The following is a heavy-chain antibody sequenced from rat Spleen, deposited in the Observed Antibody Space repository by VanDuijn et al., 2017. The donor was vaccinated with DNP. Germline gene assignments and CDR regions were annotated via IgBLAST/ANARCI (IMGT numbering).Heavy chain of an antibody. D-gene: IGHD5-1*01. CDR2: VPSSGGST. J-gene: IGHJ1*01. Sequence: EVQLVESGGDLVQPGRSLKLSCVASRFTFNSYWMAWIRQVPGKGLEWVASVPSSGGSTYYPDSEKGRFIISRDNARNTLYLQMNSLRSEDTATYFCARGSGTYYWYFDFWGPGTMVTVSS. CDR3: ARGSGTYYWYFDF. CDR1: RFTFNSYW. V-gene: IGHV5-31*01.